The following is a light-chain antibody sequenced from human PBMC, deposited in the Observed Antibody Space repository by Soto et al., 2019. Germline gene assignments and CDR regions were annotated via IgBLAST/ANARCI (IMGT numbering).Light chain of an antibody. CDR2: DVS. V-gene: IGLV2-11*01. Sequence: QSVLTQPRSVSGSPGQSVTISCTGTSSDVGGYNYVSWYQQHPDKAPKVMIYDVSERPSGVPDRFSGSKSGNTASLTISGLQAEDEADYYCCSYAGSPRYVLGTGTKVTVL. CDR3: CSYAGSPRYV. CDR1: SSDVGGYNY. J-gene: IGLJ1*01.